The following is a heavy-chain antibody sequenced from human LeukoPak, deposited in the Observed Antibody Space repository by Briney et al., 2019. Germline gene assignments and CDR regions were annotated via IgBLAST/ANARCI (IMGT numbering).Heavy chain of an antibody. CDR1: GYTFTGYY. CDR2: INPNSGGT. J-gene: IGHJ5*02. Sequence: ASVKVSCKASGYTFTGYYMHWVRQAPGQGLEWMGWINPNSGGTKYAQKFQGRVTMTRDTSISTAYMELSRLRSDDTAVYYCARDESIAYENNWFDPWGQGTLVTVSS. V-gene: IGHV1-2*02. D-gene: IGHD6-6*01. CDR3: ARDESIAYENNWFDP.